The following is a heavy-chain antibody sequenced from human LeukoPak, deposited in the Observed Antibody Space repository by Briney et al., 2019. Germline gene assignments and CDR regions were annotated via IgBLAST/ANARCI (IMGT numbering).Heavy chain of an antibody. D-gene: IGHD5-18*01. J-gene: IGHJ4*02. CDR1: GGSISSGDYY. V-gene: IGHV4-31*02. CDR2: IYYSGNT. Sequence: SETLSLTCIVSGGSISSGDYYWSWLRQHPGTGLEWLGYIYYSGNTYYNPSLKSRVTISVDTSNNQFSLNLNSVTAADTAVYYCARAPRDTNSWYYFDYWGQGTLVSVSS. CDR3: ARAPRDTNSWYYFDY.